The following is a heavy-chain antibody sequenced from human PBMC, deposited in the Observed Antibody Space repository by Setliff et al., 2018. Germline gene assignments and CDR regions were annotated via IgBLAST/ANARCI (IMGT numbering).Heavy chain of an antibody. D-gene: IGHD6-13*01. V-gene: IGHV4-38-2*01. CDR1: GYSIRSGNY. CDR3: ARAAGYSSSWYHYYYGMDV. J-gene: IGHJ6*02. CDR2: ISHSGSA. Sequence: SETLSLTCAVPGYSIRSGNYWGWIRQPPGKGLEWIGSISHSGSAYYNPSLKSRVTISVDTSKNQFSLKLSSVTAADTAVYYCARAAGYSSSWYHYYYGMDVWGQGTTVTSP.